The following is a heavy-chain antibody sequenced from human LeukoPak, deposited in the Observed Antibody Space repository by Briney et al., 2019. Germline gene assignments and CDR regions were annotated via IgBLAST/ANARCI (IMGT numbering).Heavy chain of an antibody. CDR2: ISGSGGST. V-gene: IGHV3-23*01. J-gene: IGHJ4*02. CDR1: GFTFSSYG. Sequence: GGSLRLSCAASGFTFSSYGMSWVRQAPGKGLEWVSTISGSGGSTYYADSVKGRFTISRDNSKNTLSLQMNSLRAEDTAVYYCAKHMIVVVGPLDYWGQGTLVTVSS. CDR3: AKHMIVVVGPLDY. D-gene: IGHD3-22*01.